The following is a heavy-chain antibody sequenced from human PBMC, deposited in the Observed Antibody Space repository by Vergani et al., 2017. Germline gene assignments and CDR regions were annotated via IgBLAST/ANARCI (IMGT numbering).Heavy chain of an antibody. CDR2: INAGNGNT. CDR1: GYTFTSYA. D-gene: IGHD3-22*01. V-gene: IGHV1-3*01. Sequence: QVQLVQSGAEVKKPGASVKVSCKASGYTFTSYAMHWVRQAPGQRLEWMGWINAGNGNTKYSQKFQGRVTITRDTSASTAYRELSSLRSEDTAVYYCARVAYDSSPHDAFDIWGQGTMVTVSS. J-gene: IGHJ3*02. CDR3: ARVAYDSSPHDAFDI.